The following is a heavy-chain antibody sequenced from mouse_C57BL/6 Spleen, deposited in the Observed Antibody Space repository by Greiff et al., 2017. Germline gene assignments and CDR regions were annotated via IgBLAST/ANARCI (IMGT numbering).Heavy chain of an antibody. J-gene: IGHJ4*01. Sequence: VQLQQSGPELVKPGASVKISCKASGYSFTGYYMNWVKQSPEKSLEWIGEINPSTGGTTYNQKFKAKATLTVDKSSSTAYMQLKSLTSEDSAVYYCARNWDDYYAMDYWGQGTSVTVSS. CDR3: ARNWDDYYAMDY. V-gene: IGHV1-42*01. D-gene: IGHD4-1*01. CDR1: GYSFTGYY. CDR2: INPSTGGT.